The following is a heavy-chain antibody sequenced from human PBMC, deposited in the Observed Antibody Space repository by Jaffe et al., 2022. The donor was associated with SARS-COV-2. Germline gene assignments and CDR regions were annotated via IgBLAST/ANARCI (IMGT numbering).Heavy chain of an antibody. CDR1: GFNFGDYA. Sequence: EVQLVESGGGFVKPGRSLRLSCTGSGFNFGDYAMKWVRQAPGKGLEWVGFIRSKDYGGTAEYAASVEGRFTISRDDSKSIAYLQMNSLKTEDTAFYFCTRFPVAGTNVVFDYWGQGTLVTVSS. J-gene: IGHJ4*02. CDR3: TRFPVAGTNVVFDY. CDR2: IRSKDYGGTA. D-gene: IGHD1-7*01. V-gene: IGHV3-49*04.